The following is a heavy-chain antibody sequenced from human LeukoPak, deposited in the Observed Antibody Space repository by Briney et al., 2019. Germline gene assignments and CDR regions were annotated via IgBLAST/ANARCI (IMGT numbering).Heavy chain of an antibody. D-gene: IGHD3-3*01. V-gene: IGHV1-18*01. CDR1: GYTFTSYG. CDR2: ISAYNGNT. Sequence: ASVKVSCKASGYTFTSYGISWVRRAPGQGLEWKGWISAYNGNTNYAQKLQGRVTMTTDTSTSTAYMELRSLRSDDTAVYYCATVVLRFLTRAFDIWGQGTMVTVSS. CDR3: ATVVLRFLTRAFDI. J-gene: IGHJ3*02.